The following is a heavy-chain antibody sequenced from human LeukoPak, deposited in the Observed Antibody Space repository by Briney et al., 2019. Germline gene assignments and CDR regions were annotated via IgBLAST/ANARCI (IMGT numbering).Heavy chain of an antibody. CDR2: IWYDGSNK. D-gene: IGHD1-26*01. V-gene: IGHV3-33*01. Sequence: GGSLRLSCAASGFTFSSYGMHWVRQAPGKGLEWVAVIWYDGSNKYYADSVKGRFTISRDNSKNTLYLQMNSLRAEDTAVDYCARDPTVEGATYSVDDCSQATLATVSS. CDR1: GFTFSSYG. J-gene: IGHJ4*02. CDR3: ARDPTVEGATYSVDD.